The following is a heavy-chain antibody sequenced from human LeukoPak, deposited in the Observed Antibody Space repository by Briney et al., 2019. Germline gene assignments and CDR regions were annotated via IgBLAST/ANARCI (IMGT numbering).Heavy chain of an antibody. D-gene: IGHD3-10*02. CDR3: AKKDVLN. J-gene: IGHJ4*02. Sequence: GGSLRLSCAASGFTFSNYALSWLRQAPGEGLEWVSTFTGSGGGTYYAGSVKGRFTISSDNSKNTLYLQMNSLRAEDTAVYYCAKKDVLNWGQGTLVTVSS. V-gene: IGHV3-23*01. CDR2: FTGSGGGT. CDR1: GFTFSNYA.